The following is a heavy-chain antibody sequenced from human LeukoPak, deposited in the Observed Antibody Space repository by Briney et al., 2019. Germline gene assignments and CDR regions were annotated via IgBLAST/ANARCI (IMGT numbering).Heavy chain of an antibody. V-gene: IGHV1-18*01. D-gene: IGHD3-22*01. CDR1: GGSFSSYA. Sequence: VASVKVSCKASGGSFSSYAISWVRQAPGQGLEWMGWISAYNGNTDYAQKLQGRVTMTTDTSTSTAYMELRSLRSDDTAVYFCARAYYHDTSSYQGFDFWGQGTLVTVSS. CDR2: ISAYNGNT. J-gene: IGHJ4*02. CDR3: ARAYYHDTSSYQGFDF.